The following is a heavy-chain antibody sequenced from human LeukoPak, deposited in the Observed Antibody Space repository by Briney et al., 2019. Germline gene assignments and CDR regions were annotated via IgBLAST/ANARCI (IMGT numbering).Heavy chain of an antibody. Sequence: ASVKVSFKASGYTFTVYQMHWVRQAPGQGGEWVGCINPTSGGTTYPQTFQGRVTITRDTSISTAYMELTRLRSDDTAVYYCASPYASGTFDIWGQGTMVTVSS. V-gene: IGHV1-2*02. CDR1: GYTFTVYQ. J-gene: IGHJ3*02. D-gene: IGHD3-10*01. CDR3: ASPYASGTFDI. CDR2: INPTSGGT.